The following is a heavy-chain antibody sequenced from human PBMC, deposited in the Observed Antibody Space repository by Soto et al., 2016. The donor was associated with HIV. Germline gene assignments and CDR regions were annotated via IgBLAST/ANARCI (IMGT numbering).Heavy chain of an antibody. CDR3: ARGPYYGDYPDYSYYYMDV. V-gene: IGHV1-69*10. D-gene: IGHD4-17*01. CDR1: GGTFTTSA. Sequence: QVQLLQSGAEVKKPGASVKVSCKASGGTFTTSAISWVRQAPGQGLDWMGGIIPILVITKYVQKFQGRVTITADKSTSTVYMELSTLRSDDTAVYYRARGPYYGDYPDYSYYYMDVWGKGTTVTVSS. J-gene: IGHJ6*03. CDR2: IIPILVIT.